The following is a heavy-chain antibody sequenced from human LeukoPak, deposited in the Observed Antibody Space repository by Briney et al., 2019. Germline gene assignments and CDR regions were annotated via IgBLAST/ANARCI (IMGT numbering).Heavy chain of an antibody. Sequence: PGGSLRLSCAASGFTFTTYAMSWVRQAPGKGLEWVSTIANDGGSTYYADSVKGRFTISRDNSKNTVYLQMNSLRAEDMAVYYCAKSHSVEQRGYFDYWGQGTLAPVSS. CDR1: GFTFTTYA. CDR2: IANDGGST. CDR3: AKSHSVEQRGYFDY. D-gene: IGHD1/OR15-1a*01. J-gene: IGHJ4*02. V-gene: IGHV3-23*01.